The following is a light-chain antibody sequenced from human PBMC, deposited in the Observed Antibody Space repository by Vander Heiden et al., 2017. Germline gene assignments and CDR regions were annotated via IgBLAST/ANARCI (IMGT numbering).Light chain of an antibody. CDR1: QDISHY. J-gene: IGKJ2*01. Sequence: DIKMTQSPSSLSASVGDRVTITCQASQDISHYLNWYQQKPGKAPKLLIYDASNLETGVQSRFSGGGSGRDYTFTISSLQPEDIATYYCQQYDNRPPYTLGQGTKLEIK. V-gene: IGKV1-33*01. CDR3: QQYDNRPPYT. CDR2: DAS.